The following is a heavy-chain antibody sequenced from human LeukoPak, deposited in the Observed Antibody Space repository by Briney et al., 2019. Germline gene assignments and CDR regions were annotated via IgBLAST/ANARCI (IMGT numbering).Heavy chain of an antibody. J-gene: IGHJ4*02. D-gene: IGHD6-19*01. V-gene: IGHV4-59*12. Sequence: KTSETLSLTCTVSGGSISSYYWSWIRQPPGKGLEWIGYIYYSGSTNYNPSLKSRVTISVDTSKNQFSLKLSSMTAADTAVYYCARRRLLIAVAGGFDYWGQGTLVTVSS. CDR3: ARRRLLIAVAGGFDY. CDR1: GGSISSYY. CDR2: IYYSGST.